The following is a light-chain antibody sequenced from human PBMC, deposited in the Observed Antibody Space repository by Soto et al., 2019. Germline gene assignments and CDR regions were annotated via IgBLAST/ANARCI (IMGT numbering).Light chain of an antibody. CDR3: QQDYSYPLT. CDR1: QGIKKD. V-gene: IGKV1-6*01. J-gene: IGKJ4*01. CDR2: ASS. Sequence: AIQMTQSPSSLSASVGDRVTITCRASQGIKKDLGWYQQKPGKAPNLLIYASSTLQSGVPSRFSGSGSGTDFLPIITRLQPEDSANYFCQQDYSYPLTFGGGTKVELK.